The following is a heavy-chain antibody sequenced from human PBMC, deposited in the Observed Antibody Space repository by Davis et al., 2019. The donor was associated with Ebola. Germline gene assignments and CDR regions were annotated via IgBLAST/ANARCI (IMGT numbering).Heavy chain of an antibody. CDR2: ISGSGGST. J-gene: IGHJ4*02. CDR3: ARAPVRRSDY. V-gene: IGHV3-23*01. Sequence: GESLKISCAASGFTFSSYAMSWVRQAPGKGLEWVSAISGSGGSTYYADSVKGRFTISRDNSKNTLYLQMNSLRAEDTAVYYCARAPVRRSDYWGQGTRVTVSS. D-gene: IGHD4-23*01. CDR1: GFTFSSYA.